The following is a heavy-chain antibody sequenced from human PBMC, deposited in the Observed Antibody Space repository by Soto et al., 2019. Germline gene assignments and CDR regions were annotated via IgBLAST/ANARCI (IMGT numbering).Heavy chain of an antibody. CDR3: ARGAFYCSSTSCYLGY. J-gene: IGHJ4*02. D-gene: IGHD2-2*01. Sequence: SVKVSCKASGGTFSSYAISWVRQAPGQGLEWMGGIIPIFGTANYAQKFQGRVTITADESTSTAYMELSSLRSEDTAVYYCARGAFYCSSTSCYLGYWGQGTLVTVS. CDR2: IIPIFGTA. CDR1: GGTFSSYA. V-gene: IGHV1-69*13.